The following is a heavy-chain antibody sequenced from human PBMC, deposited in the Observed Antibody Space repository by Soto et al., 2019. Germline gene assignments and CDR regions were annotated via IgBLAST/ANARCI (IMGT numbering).Heavy chain of an antibody. V-gene: IGHV4-34*01. J-gene: IGHJ6*02. CDR3: ARGKVNSSGYRSYYYYGMDV. CDR2: INHSGST. CDR1: GGYFSGYY. Sequence: ASETLSLTCGVEGGYFSGYYWSWLSQPPGNGLEWIGEINHSGSTNYNPSLKSRVTISVDTSKNQFSLKLSSVTAADTAVYYCARGKVNSSGYRSYYYYGMDVWGQGTTVTVYS. D-gene: IGHD3-22*01.